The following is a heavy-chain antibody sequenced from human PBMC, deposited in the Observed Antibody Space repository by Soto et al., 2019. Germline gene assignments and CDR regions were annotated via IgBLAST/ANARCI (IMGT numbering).Heavy chain of an antibody. CDR1: GFTFSTSW. CDR3: ARDSYYGAIDY. CDR2: IKQDGSEK. J-gene: IGHJ4*02. V-gene: IGHV3-7*01. D-gene: IGHD3-10*01. Sequence: EVQLLEAGGGLVQPGGSLRLSCAASGFTFSTSWMAWVRQAPGKGLEWVADIKQDGSEKNYVDSVKGRVTISRDNAKSSLYLQMNSLRAEDTAVYYCARDSYYGAIDYWGLGTLVTVSS.